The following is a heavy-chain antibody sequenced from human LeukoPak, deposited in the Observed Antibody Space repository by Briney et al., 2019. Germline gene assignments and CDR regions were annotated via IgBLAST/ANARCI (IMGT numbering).Heavy chain of an antibody. J-gene: IGHJ6*03. CDR3: AKGGGSSYYYYMDV. V-gene: IGHV3-23*01. Sequence: GGSLRLSCAASGFTFSSYGMIWVRQAPGKGLEWVSAISGSGGSTYYADSVKGRFTISRDNSKHTLYLQMNSLRAEDTAVYSCAKGGGSSYYYYMDVWGKGTTVTISS. CDR1: GFTFSSYG. D-gene: IGHD6-13*01. CDR2: ISGSGGST.